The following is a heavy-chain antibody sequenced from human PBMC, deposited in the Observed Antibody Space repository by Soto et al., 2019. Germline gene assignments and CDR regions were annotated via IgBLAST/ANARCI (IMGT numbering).Heavy chain of an antibody. J-gene: IGHJ4*02. CDR3: AKDLPPYSSGWYRVFDY. Sequence: PGGSLRLSCAASGFTFSSYAMSWFRQAPGKGLEWVSAISGSGGSTYYADSVKGRFTISRDNSKNTLYLQMNSLRAEDTAVYYCAKDLPPYSSGWYRVFDYWGQGTLVTVSS. CDR2: ISGSGGST. CDR1: GFTFSSYA. D-gene: IGHD6-19*01. V-gene: IGHV3-23*01.